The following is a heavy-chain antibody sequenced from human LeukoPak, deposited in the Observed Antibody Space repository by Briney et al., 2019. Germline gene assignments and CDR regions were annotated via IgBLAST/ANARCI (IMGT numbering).Heavy chain of an antibody. V-gene: IGHV3-48*02. CDR2: ISSSSSII. Sequence: TGGSLRLSCAASGFTVSSNYMSWVRQAPGKGLEWVSYISSSSSIIYYADSVKGRFTISRDNAKNSLYLQMNSLRDEDTAVYYCARDNWNFDYWGQGTLVTVSS. CDR3: ARDNWNFDY. D-gene: IGHD1-20*01. CDR1: GFTVSSNY. J-gene: IGHJ4*02.